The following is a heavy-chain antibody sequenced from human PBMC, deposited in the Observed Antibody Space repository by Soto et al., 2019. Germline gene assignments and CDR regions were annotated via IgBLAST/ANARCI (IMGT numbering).Heavy chain of an antibody. V-gene: IGHV1-18*01. CDR3: ARDKHRQQRDPYWYFDL. CDR1: GYTFTSYG. CDR2: ISAYNGNT. D-gene: IGHD6-13*01. Sequence: QVPLVQSGAEVKKPGASVKVSCKASGYTFTSYGISWVRQAPGQGLEWMGWISAYNGNTNYAQKLQGRVTMTTDTSTSTAYMELRSLRSDDTAVYYCARDKHRQQRDPYWYFDLWGRGTLVTVSS. J-gene: IGHJ2*01.